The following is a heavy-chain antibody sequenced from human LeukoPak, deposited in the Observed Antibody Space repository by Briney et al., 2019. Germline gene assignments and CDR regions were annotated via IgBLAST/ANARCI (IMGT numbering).Heavy chain of an antibody. CDR2: ISGSGGNT. J-gene: IGHJ4*02. CDR1: GFTFSSYA. CDR3: ARGLLWSPDFDY. D-gene: IGHD2-21*01. Sequence: GGSLRLSCAASGFTFSSYAMSWVRQAPGKGLEWVSAISGSGGNTYYADSVKGRFTISRDNSKNTLYLQMNSLRAEDTAVYYCARGLLWSPDFDYWGQGTLVTVSS. V-gene: IGHV3-23*01.